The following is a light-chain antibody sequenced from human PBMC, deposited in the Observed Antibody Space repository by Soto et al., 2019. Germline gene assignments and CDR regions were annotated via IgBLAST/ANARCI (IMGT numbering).Light chain of an antibody. CDR3: QQRSSWPPRFT. J-gene: IGKJ3*01. CDR1: QSVSSY. CDR2: DAS. Sequence: EIVLTQSPATLSLSPGEGATLSCRASQSVSSYLAWYQQKPGQAPRLLIYDASNRATGIPARFSGSGSGTDFTLTNSILEPEDFAVYYCQQRSSWPPRFTFGPGTKVDIK. V-gene: IGKV3-11*01.